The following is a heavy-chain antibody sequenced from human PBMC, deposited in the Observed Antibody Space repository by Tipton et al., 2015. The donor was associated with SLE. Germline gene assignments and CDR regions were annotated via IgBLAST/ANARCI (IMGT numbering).Heavy chain of an antibody. D-gene: IGHD2-15*01. CDR2: ISGSGSTI. Sequence: SLRLSCAASGFTFSSHEMSWVRQAPGKGLEWVSYISGSGSTIYYADSVRGRFSISRDNAKNSLFLQANSLRAEDTAVYYCARSFIGYCSGGTCHAYDSWGQGTLVTVSS. CDR3: ARSFIGYCSGGTCHAYDS. CDR1: GFTFSSHE. V-gene: IGHV3-48*03. J-gene: IGHJ4*02.